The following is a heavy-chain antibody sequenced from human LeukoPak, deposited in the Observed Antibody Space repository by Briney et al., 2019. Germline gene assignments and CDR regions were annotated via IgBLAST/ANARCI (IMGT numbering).Heavy chain of an antibody. V-gene: IGHV4-31*03. CDR1: GGSISSGGYY. CDR2: IYYSGST. CDR3: ASLPLTGMSDY. Sequence: NPSGTLSLTCTVSGGSISSGGYYWSWIRQHPGKGLEWIGYIYYSGSTYYDPSLKSRVTISVDTSKNQFSLKLSSVTAADTAVYYCASLPLTGMSDYWGQGTLVTVSS. J-gene: IGHJ4*02.